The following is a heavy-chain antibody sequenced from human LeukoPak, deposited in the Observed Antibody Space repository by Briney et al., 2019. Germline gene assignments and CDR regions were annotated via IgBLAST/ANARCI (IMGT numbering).Heavy chain of an antibody. CDR3: ARKAYYDSSGYKGKKPLGDYYYGMDV. V-gene: IGHV1-69*04. J-gene: IGHJ6*02. Sequence: GASVKVSCKASGGTFSSYAISWVRQAPGQGLEWMGRIIPILGIANYAQKFQGRVTITADKSTSTAYMELSSLRSEDTAVYYCARKAYYDSSGYKGKKPLGDYYYGMDVWGQGTTVTVSS. D-gene: IGHD3-22*01. CDR2: IIPILGIA. CDR1: GGTFSSYA.